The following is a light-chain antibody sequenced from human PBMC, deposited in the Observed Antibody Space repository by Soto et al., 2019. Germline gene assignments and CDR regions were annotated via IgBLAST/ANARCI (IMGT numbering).Light chain of an antibody. Sequence: QSVLTQPPSASGSPGQSVTISCTGTSSDVGGYNYVSWYQQHPGKAPKLMIYKVSKRPSGVPDRFSGSNSGNTASLTVSGLPAEDAAYYCGSSYEGIKAFVFGTGTKLTVL. CDR3: SSYEGIKAFV. V-gene: IGLV2-8*01. CDR1: SSDVGGYNY. J-gene: IGLJ1*01. CDR2: KVS.